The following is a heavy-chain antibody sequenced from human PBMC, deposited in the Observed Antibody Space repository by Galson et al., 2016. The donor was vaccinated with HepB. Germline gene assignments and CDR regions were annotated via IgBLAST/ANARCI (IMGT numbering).Heavy chain of an antibody. CDR3: APFIAVAAFNY. CDR2: ISSSSSYI. D-gene: IGHD6-19*01. V-gene: IGHV3-21*01. Sequence: SLRLSCAAPGLTFSSYSMNWVRQAPGKGLEWVSSISSSSSYIYYAGSVKGRFTISRDNAKNSLLLQMNSLRAEDTAVYYCAPFIAVAAFNYLGQGTLVTVSS. CDR1: GLTFSSYS. J-gene: IGHJ4*02.